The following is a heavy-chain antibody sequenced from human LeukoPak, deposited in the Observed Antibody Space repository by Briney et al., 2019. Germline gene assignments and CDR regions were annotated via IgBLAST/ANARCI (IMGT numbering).Heavy chain of an antibody. CDR3: ARDGRLGGIDF. J-gene: IGHJ4*02. CDR1: GGSLSSYY. V-gene: IGHV4-59*01. D-gene: IGHD1-26*01. CDR2: IDYSGSN. Sequence: KSSDTLSLTCTVSGGSLSSYYWTWIRQPPGRGLEWIGCIDYSGSNNFNTSLKSRVTLSVDSSNNRFSLNLTSVTAADTAVYYCARDGRLGGIDFWGQGALVTVSS.